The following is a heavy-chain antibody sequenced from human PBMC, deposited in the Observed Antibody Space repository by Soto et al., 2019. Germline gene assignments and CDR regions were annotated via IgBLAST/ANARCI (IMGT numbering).Heavy chain of an antibody. D-gene: IGHD6-19*01. CDR1: GVTFSSYA. J-gene: IGHJ6*03. CDR3: AKRYTAVASSDYYYYMDV. V-gene: IGHV3-23*01. CDR2: ISGSGGST. Sequence: GGSLRLSCAASGVTFSSYAMSWVRQATGKGLEWVSAISGSGGSTYYADSVKGRFTISRDNSKNTLYLQMNSLRAEDTAVYYCAKRYTAVASSDYYYYMDVWGKGTTVTVSS.